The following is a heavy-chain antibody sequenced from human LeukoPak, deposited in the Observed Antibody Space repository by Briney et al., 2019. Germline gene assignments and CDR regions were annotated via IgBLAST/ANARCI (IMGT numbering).Heavy chain of an antibody. V-gene: IGHV3-30*02. J-gene: IGHJ4*02. CDR3: AKSDTPWGSWYYFDS. Sequence: GGSLRLSCAASGFTFSSYGMHWVRQAPGKGLEWVAFIRYDGSNKYYADSVEGRFTISRDNSKNTLYLQMNSLRVEDTAVYYCAKSDTPWGSWYYFDSWGQGTLVTVSS. CDR2: IRYDGSNK. D-gene: IGHD6-13*01. CDR1: GFTFSSYG.